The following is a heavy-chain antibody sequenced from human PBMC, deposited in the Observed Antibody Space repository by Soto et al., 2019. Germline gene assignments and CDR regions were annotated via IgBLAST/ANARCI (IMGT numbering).Heavy chain of an antibody. CDR3: ITDSHYGSGSPSFDY. J-gene: IGHJ4*02. CDR2: IKTKTDGGTP. D-gene: IGHD3-10*01. V-gene: IGHV3-15*07. CDR1: GFTFSNSW. Sequence: GSVRLSCAASGFTFSNSWMNWVRQAPGKGLEWIGRIKTKTDGGTPDYAATVKGRFTISRDDSKNTLYLEMNSVKDEDTAVYYCITDSHYGSGSPSFDYWGQGTLVTVSS.